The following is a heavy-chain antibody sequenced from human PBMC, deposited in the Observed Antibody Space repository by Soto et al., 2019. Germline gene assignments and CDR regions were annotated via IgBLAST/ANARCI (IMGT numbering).Heavy chain of an antibody. CDR2: ISAYNGNT. CDR3: AIGPPSMVRGDMYYYYGMDV. CDR1: GYTFTSYG. Sequence: QVQLVQSGAEVKKPGASVKVSCKASGYTFTSYGISWVRQAPGQGLEWMGWISAYNGNTNYAQKLQGRVTMTTDTSTSTAYMELRSLRSGDTAVYYCAIGPPSMVRGDMYYYYGMDVWGQGTTVTVSS. J-gene: IGHJ6*02. D-gene: IGHD3-10*01. V-gene: IGHV1-18*01.